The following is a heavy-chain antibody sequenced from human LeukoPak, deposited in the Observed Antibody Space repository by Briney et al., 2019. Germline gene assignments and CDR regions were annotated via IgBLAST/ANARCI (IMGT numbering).Heavy chain of an antibody. CDR1: GYTLTELS. J-gene: IGHJ4*02. V-gene: IGHV1-24*01. CDR3: ATLEVLPQVFDY. CDR2: FDPEDGET. Sequence: ASVKVSCKVSGYTLTELSMHWVRQAPGKGLEWMGGFDPEDGETIYAQKFQGRVTMTEDTSTVTAYMELSSLRSEDTAVYYCATLEVLPQVFDYWGQGTLVTVSS.